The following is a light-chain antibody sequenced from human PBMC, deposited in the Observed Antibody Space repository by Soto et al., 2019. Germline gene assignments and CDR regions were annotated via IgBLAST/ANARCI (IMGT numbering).Light chain of an antibody. CDR2: AAS. Sequence: DIQMTQSPSSLSASVGDRVTITCRASQSISSYLNWYQQKPGKAPKLLIYAASSLQSGVPSRFSGSGSGTNFTLTISSLQPEDFETYYCKQVYGTPLTFAPGPRVNIK. CDR1: QSISSY. J-gene: IGKJ3*01. V-gene: IGKV1-39*01. CDR3: KQVYGTPLT.